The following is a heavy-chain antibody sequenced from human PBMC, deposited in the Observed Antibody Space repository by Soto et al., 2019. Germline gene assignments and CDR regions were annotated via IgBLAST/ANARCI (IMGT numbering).Heavy chain of an antibody. CDR1: GYSVTSGFY. Sequence: SETLSLTCTVSGYSVTSGFYWGWVRQPPGKGLEWIGSIFYLGSSYYNPSLKSRVTMSVDTSKNQFSLRLRSVTAADTALYFCARHSLALRKNNWFDPWGQGIMVTVSS. CDR3: ARHSLALRKNNWFDP. J-gene: IGHJ5*02. V-gene: IGHV4-38-2*02. D-gene: IGHD3-3*02. CDR2: IFYLGSS.